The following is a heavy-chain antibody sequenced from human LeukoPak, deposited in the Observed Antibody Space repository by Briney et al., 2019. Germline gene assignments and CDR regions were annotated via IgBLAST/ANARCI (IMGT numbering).Heavy chain of an antibody. CDR3: ARVPPGIAAAGIYYFDY. CDR1: GGTFSSYA. V-gene: IGHV1-69*01. J-gene: IGHJ4*02. CDR2: IIPIFGTA. D-gene: IGHD6-13*01. Sequence: PVASVKVSCKASGGTFSSYAISWVRQAPGQGLEWMGGIIPIFGTANYAQKFQGRVTITADESTSTAYMELSSLRSEDTAVYYCARVPPGIAAAGIYYFDYWGQGTLVTVSS.